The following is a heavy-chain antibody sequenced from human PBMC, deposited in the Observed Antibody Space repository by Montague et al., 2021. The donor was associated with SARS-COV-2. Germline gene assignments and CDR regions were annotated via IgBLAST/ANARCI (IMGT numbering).Heavy chain of an antibody. D-gene: IGHD5-24*01. Sequence: SETLSLTCTVSSGSISNYYWSWIRQPPGKGLEWIGFISHTESTNYNPSPKSRVTISVDTSKNQFSLKLSSVTAADTAVYYCARDGYNAHQNYWYFDLWGRGTLVTVSS. V-gene: IGHV4-59*12. CDR1: SGSISNYY. J-gene: IGHJ2*01. CDR3: ARDGYNAHQNYWYFDL. CDR2: ISHTEST.